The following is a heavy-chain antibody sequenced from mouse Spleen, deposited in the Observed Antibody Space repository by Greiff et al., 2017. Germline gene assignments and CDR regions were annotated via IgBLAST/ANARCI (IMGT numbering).Heavy chain of an antibody. D-gene: IGHD1-2*01. Sequence: QVHVKQSGAELAKPGASVKLSCKASGYTFTGYWIEWVKQRPGHGLEWIGEILPGSGSTNYNEKFKGKATFTADTSSNTAYMQLSSLTTEDSAIYYCARSGITTATAWLAYWGQGTLVTVSA. CDR3: ARSGITTATAWLAY. J-gene: IGHJ3*01. CDR2: ILPGSGST. CDR1: GYTFTGYW. V-gene: IGHV1-9*01.